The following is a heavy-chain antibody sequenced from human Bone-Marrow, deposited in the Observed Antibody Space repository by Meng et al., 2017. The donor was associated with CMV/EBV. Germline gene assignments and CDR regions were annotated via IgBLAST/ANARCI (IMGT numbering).Heavy chain of an antibody. CDR1: GFTFSDHY. Sequence: GESLKISCAASGFTFSDHYMDWVRQTPGKGLEWVGRTRDKANSYTTEYAASVKGRFTISRDDSKKSLYLQMNSLKSEDTAVYYCARGPSRRAQYTNSFDNWGQGTLVTAPQ. V-gene: IGHV3-72*01. CDR3: ARGPSRRAQYTNSFDN. D-gene: IGHD2-2*02. CDR2: TRDKANSYTT. J-gene: IGHJ4*02.